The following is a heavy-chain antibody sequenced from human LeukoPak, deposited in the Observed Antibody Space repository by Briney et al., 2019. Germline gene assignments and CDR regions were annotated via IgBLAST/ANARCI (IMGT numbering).Heavy chain of an antibody. CDR1: GFTFTDYA. V-gene: IGHV3-23*01. Sequence: GGSLRLSCAVSGFTFTDYAMNWFRQAPGKGLEWLSYISRSSDTIYYADSVKGRFTISRDNSKNTLYLQMNSLRAEDTAVYYCAKILGAAGTDFWGQGTLVTVSS. CDR3: AKILGAAGTDF. J-gene: IGHJ4*02. D-gene: IGHD6-13*01. CDR2: ISRSSDTI.